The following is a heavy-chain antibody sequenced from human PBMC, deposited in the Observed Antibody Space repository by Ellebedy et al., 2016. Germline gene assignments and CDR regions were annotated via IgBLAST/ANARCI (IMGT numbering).Heavy chain of an antibody. CDR2: VSYDGSDK. V-gene: IGHV3-30*18. D-gene: IGHD2-2*01. Sequence: GESLKISCAASGFTFNYYGMHWVRQAPGKGLEWVAVVSYDGSDKVHADSVKGRFTISSDNSKNTLYLQMNSLRPEDTAVYYCAKRGGDCSTARCYLDSWGQGTLVTVSS. J-gene: IGHJ4*02. CDR1: GFTFNYYG. CDR3: AKRGGDCSTARCYLDS.